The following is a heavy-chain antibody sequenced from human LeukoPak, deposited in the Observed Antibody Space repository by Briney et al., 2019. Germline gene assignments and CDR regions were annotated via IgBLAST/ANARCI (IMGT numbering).Heavy chain of an antibody. Sequence: GGFLRLSCAASGFNFHDYAMHWVRQAPGKGLEWVSLISGDGGSAYYADSMKGRFTISRDNSKDSLYLQMNSLRTEDTALYYCAKDYNPLYGDHPDYWGQGTLVTVSS. CDR2: ISGDGGSA. J-gene: IGHJ4*02. CDR1: GFNFHDYA. D-gene: IGHD4-17*01. V-gene: IGHV3-43*02. CDR3: AKDYNPLYGDHPDY.